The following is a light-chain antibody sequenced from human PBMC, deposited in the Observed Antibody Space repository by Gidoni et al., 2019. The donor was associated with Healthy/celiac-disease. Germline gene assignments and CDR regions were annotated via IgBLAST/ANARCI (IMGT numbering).Light chain of an antibody. J-gene: IGKJ3*01. CDR2: AAS. CDR3: QQLNRYPCT. CDR1: HGSSSY. Sequence: PSRLSASGGDRVTISCRASHGSSSYVAWYQQKPEEARKLMIYAASTLKRGVASRFSGRGSGKEFTLTSSSLQAEDVATYCWQQLNRYPCTFGPGTKVDIK. V-gene: IGKV1-9*01.